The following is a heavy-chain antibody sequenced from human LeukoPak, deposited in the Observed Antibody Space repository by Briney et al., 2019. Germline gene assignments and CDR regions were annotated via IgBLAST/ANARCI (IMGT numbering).Heavy chain of an antibody. Sequence: GGSLRLSCAASGFTFSSFAMSWVRQAPGKGLEWVSAISGSGGSTYYADSVKGRFIISRDNSKNTLYLQMSSLRAEDTAVYYCARGFYGTFDYWGQGSLVTASS. CDR3: ARGFYGTFDY. J-gene: IGHJ4*02. CDR1: GFTFSSFA. CDR2: ISGSGGST. V-gene: IGHV3-23*01. D-gene: IGHD2/OR15-2a*01.